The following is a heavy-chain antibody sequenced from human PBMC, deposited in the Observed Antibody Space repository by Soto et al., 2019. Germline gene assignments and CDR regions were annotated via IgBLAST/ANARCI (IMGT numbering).Heavy chain of an antibody. CDR1: GGSISSGGYY. CDR2: IYYSGST. CDR3: ARDRVSTYYYGSGSYSRGFNWFDP. D-gene: IGHD3-10*01. Sequence: QVQLQESGPGLVKPSQTLSLTCTVSGGSISSGGYYWSWIRQHPGKGLEWIGYIYYSGSTYYNPSLKSRVTKSVDTSKNQFSLKLSSVTAADTAVYYCARDRVSTYYYGSGSYSRGFNWFDPWGQGTLVTVSS. V-gene: IGHV4-31*03. J-gene: IGHJ5*02.